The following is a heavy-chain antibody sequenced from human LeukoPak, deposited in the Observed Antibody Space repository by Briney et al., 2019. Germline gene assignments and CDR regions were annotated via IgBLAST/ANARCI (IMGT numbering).Heavy chain of an antibody. Sequence: GGSLRLSCAASGFTFRSYWMSWVRQAPGKGLEWVANIKKDGSEKYYVDSVKGRFTISRDNAQSSLYLQMNSLRAEDTAVYYCARAISSSWYEEALDYWGQGTLVTVSS. V-gene: IGHV3-7*01. CDR3: ARAISSSWYEEALDY. CDR2: IKKDGSEK. D-gene: IGHD6-13*01. CDR1: GFTFRSYW. J-gene: IGHJ4*02.